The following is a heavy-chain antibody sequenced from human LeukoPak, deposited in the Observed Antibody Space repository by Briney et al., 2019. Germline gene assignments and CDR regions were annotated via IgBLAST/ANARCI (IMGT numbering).Heavy chain of an antibody. CDR3: ASPVPDY. V-gene: IGHV4-38-2*01. CDR1: GYSISSGYY. Sequence: PSETLSLTFAVSGYSISSGYYWGWIRQPPGKGLEWIGSIYHSGSTYYNPSLKSRVTISVDTSKNQFSLKLSSVTAADTAVYYCASPVPDYWGQGTLVTVSS. D-gene: IGHD4-17*01. J-gene: IGHJ4*02. CDR2: IYHSGST.